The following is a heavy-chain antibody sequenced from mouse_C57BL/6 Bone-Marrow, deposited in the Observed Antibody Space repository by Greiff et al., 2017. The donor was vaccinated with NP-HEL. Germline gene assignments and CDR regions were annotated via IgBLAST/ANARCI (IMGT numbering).Heavy chain of an antibody. V-gene: IGHV1-74*01. CDR3: AIPFTTVVARYFDV. CDR1: GYTFTSYW. Sequence: QVQLQQPGAELVKPGASVKVSCKASGYTFTSYWMHWVKQRPGQGLEWIGRIHPSDSATNYNQKFKGKATLTVDKSSSTAYMQLSSLTSEDSAVYYCAIPFTTVVARYFDVWGTGTTVTVSS. D-gene: IGHD1-1*01. J-gene: IGHJ1*03. CDR2: IHPSDSAT.